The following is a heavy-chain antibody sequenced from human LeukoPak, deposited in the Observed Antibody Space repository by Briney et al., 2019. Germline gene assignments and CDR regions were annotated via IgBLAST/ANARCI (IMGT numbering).Heavy chain of an antibody. J-gene: IGHJ4*02. D-gene: IGHD6-19*01. CDR1: GFHFRNYA. Sequence: GSLGISFAAPGFHFRNYAMSWVRPAPGKGLEWVSAISGSGGSTYYADSVKGRFTISRDNSKNTLYLQMNSLRAEDTAVYYCAKVRSGYFFNWGQGTLVTVSS. CDR3: AKVRSGYFFN. CDR2: ISGSGGST. V-gene: IGHV3-23*01.